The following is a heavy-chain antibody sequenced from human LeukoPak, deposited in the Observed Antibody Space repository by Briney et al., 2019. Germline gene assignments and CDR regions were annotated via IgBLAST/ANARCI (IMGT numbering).Heavy chain of an antibody. Sequence: GGSLRPSCAASGFPVSGHYMSWVRQAPGKGLEWVSVIYSGGTTYYADSVEGRFTISRDDSKNTLYLQMNSLRAEDTAVYYCARMLISSGYYVDSWGQGTLVTVSS. CDR3: ARMLISSGYYVDS. D-gene: IGHD3-22*01. J-gene: IGHJ4*02. CDR1: GFPVSGHY. V-gene: IGHV3-53*01. CDR2: IYSGGTT.